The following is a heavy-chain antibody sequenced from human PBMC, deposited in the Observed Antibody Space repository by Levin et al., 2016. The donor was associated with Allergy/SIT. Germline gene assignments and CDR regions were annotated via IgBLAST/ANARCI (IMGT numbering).Heavy chain of an antibody. V-gene: IGHV1-2*02. Sequence: ASVKVSCKASGYTFTGYYMHWVRQAPGQGLEWMGWINPNSGGTNYAQKFQGRVTMTRDTSISTAYMELSRLRSDDTAVYYCARDKHYYGSGMRSDYWGQGTLVTVSS. D-gene: IGHD3-10*01. J-gene: IGHJ4*02. CDR3: ARDKHYYGSGMRSDY. CDR1: GYTFTGYY. CDR2: INPNSGGT.